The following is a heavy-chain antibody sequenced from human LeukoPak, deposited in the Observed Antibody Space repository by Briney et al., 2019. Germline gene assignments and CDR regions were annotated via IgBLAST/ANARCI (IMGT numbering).Heavy chain of an antibody. CDR3: AREGLSASTWHICDY. V-gene: IGHV1-2*02. J-gene: IGHJ4*02. Sequence: ASVKVSCKASGYTXTGYYMHWVRQAPGQGLEWMGWINPNSGDANYAQEFQGRVALTRDTSISTAHMELSSLTSDDTAVYFCAREGLSASTWHICDYWGQGTLVTVSS. CDR2: INPNSGDA. D-gene: IGHD2-2*01. CDR1: GYTXTGYY.